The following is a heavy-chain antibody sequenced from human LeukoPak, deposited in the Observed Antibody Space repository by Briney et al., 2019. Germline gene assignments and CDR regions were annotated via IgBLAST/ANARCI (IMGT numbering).Heavy chain of an antibody. J-gene: IGHJ4*02. D-gene: IGHD3-22*01. V-gene: IGHV1-18*01. Sequence: ASVKVSCKASGYTFTSYGISWVRQAPGQGLEWMGWISAYNGNTNYARKLQGRVTMTTDTSTSTAYMELRSLRSDDTAVYYCARVIMGYDSSGYYSDDYWGQGTLVTVSS. CDR2: ISAYNGNT. CDR3: ARVIMGYDSSGYYSDDY. CDR1: GYTFTSYG.